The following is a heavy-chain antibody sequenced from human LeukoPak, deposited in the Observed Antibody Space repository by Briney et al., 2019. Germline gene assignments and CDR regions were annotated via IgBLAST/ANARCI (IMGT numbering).Heavy chain of an antibody. CDR3: ARSGVVPAATIDY. J-gene: IGHJ4*02. V-gene: IGHV4-39*07. CDR2: IYYSGST. Sequence: PSETLSLTCTVSGGSISSSSYYWGWIRQPPGKGLEWIGSIYYSGSTYYNPSLKSRVTISVDTSKNQFSLKLSSVTAADTAVYYCARSGVVPAATIDYWGQGTLVTVSS. CDR1: GGSISSSSYY. D-gene: IGHD2-2*01.